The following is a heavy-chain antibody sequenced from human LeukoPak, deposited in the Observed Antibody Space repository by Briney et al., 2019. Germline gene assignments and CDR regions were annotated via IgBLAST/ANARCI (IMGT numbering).Heavy chain of an antibody. Sequence: GGSLRLSCAASGLTFSRYGMHWVRQAPGKGLEWVAVISYDGSNKYYAGSVKGRFTISRDNSKNTLYLQMNSLRVEDTAVYYCAKGGDQFDYWGQGILVTVSS. CDR3: AKGGDQFDY. CDR1: GLTFSRYG. CDR2: ISYDGSNK. J-gene: IGHJ4*02. V-gene: IGHV3-30*18. D-gene: IGHD3-10*01.